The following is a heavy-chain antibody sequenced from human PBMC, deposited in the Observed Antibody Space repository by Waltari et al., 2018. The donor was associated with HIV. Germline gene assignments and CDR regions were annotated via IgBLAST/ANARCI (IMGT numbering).Heavy chain of an antibody. Sequence: QVQLVQSGAEVKKPGSSVKVSCKASGGTFSSYAISWVRQAPGQGREWIGRLIPILGIANYPHKFQGRVTITADKSTSTAYMELSSLRSEDTAVYYCARVTMIVVVTGVVDAFDIWGQGTMVTVSS. CDR3: ARVTMIVVVTGVVDAFDI. V-gene: IGHV1-69*04. J-gene: IGHJ3*02. CDR2: LIPILGIA. D-gene: IGHD3-22*01. CDR1: GGTFSSYA.